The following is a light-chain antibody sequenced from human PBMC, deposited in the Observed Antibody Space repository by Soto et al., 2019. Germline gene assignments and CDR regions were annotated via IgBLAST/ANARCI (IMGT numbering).Light chain of an antibody. Sequence: EIVMTQSPATLSVSPGERVTLSCRAGQGVTTNFTWYQQKSGQSPRLLIYDVSIRATGVPARFSGTGSETDFTLTISGLQSEDSAVYFCQQYNNWPFSFGQGTRLEIK. CDR1: QGVTTN. CDR3: QQYNNWPFS. V-gene: IGKV3-15*01. J-gene: IGKJ5*01. CDR2: DVS.